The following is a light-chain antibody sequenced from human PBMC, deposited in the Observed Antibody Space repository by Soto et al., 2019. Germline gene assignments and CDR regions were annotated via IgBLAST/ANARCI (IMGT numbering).Light chain of an antibody. CDR3: TQRSNWPPLT. J-gene: IGKJ4*01. CDR1: QSVSSY. V-gene: IGKV3-11*01. Sequence: IVLTQSPATLSLSPGDRATLACRASQSVSSYLACYQQKPGQAPRLLIYDATNRATGIPARFSGSGSGTAFTLTINSLETEAFGVYYCTQRSNWPPLTFGVGTKVEFK. CDR2: DAT.